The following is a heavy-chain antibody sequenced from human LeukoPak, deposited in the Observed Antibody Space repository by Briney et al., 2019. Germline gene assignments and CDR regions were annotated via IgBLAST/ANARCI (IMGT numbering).Heavy chain of an antibody. D-gene: IGHD4-17*01. J-gene: IGHJ4*02. Sequence: GGSLRLSCAASGFPFSSYAMSWVRQAPGKGLEWVSVISGSGGDTYYADSVKGRFTISGDDSKNTLYLQMNSLRAEDTALYYCAKGGVYGDYYFDYWGQGTLVTVSS. CDR3: AKGGVYGDYYFDY. CDR2: ISGSGGDT. CDR1: GFPFSSYA. V-gene: IGHV3-23*01.